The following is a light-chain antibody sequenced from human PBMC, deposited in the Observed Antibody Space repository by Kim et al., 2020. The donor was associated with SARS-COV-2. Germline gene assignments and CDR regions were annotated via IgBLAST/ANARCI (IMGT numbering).Light chain of an antibody. CDR1: SGGIASNN. Sequence: GRTLTVSSTHSSGGIASNNVQWYQQRPGSAPTTVIYEDSLRASGVPDRFSGSIDSSSNSASLTISGLKTEDEADYYCQSYDSRFWVFGGGTQLTVL. CDR3: QSYDSRFWV. CDR2: EDS. J-gene: IGLJ3*02. V-gene: IGLV6-57*03.